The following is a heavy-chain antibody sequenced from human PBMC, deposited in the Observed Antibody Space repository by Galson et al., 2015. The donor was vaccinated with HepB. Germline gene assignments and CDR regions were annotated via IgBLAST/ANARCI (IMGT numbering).Heavy chain of an antibody. CDR3: ARTHYDFWSGYYTFGWFDP. Sequence: PALVKPTQTLTLTCTFSGFSLSTSGMCVSWIRQPPGKALEWLALIDWDDDKYYSTSLKTRLTISKDTSKNQVALTMTNMDPVDTATYYCARTHYDFWSGYYTFGWFDPWGQGTLVTVSS. D-gene: IGHD3-3*01. J-gene: IGHJ5*02. CDR2: IDWDDDK. CDR1: GFSLSTSGMC. V-gene: IGHV2-70*01.